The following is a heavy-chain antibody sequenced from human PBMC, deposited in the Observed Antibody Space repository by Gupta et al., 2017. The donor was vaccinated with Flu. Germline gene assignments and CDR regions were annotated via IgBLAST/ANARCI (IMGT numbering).Heavy chain of an antibody. V-gene: IGHV2-5*01. Sequence: QITLKESGPTLVKPTQTLTLTCTFSGFSLSTSGVGVGWIRQPPGKALEWLALIYWNDDKRYSPSLKSRLTITKDTSKNQVVLTMTNMDPVDTATYYCAHRRAEASYVWFGELWPGYYFDYWGQGTLVTVSS. CDR3: AHRRAEASYVWFGELWPGYYFDY. D-gene: IGHD3-10*01. CDR2: IYWNDDK. J-gene: IGHJ4*02. CDR1: GFSLSTSGVG.